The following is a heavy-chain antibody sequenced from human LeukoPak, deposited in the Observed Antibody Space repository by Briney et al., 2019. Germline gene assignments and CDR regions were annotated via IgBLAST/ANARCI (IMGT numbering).Heavy chain of an antibody. V-gene: IGHV4-4*07. J-gene: IGHJ4*02. CDR3: ARGTGTTLFDY. Sequence: SETLSLTCTVSGGSISSYYWNWIRQPAGKGLEWIGRIYTSGSTNYNASLKSRVTMSVDTSKNQFSLKLSSVTPEDTAVYYCARGTGTTLFDYWGQGTLVTVSS. D-gene: IGHD1-1*01. CDR1: GGSISSYY. CDR2: IYTSGST.